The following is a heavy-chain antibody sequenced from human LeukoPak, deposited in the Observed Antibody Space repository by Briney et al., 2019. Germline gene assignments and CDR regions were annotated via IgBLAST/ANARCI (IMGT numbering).Heavy chain of an antibody. J-gene: IGHJ3*02. V-gene: IGHV3-30*02. Sequence: PGGSLRLSCAASGFTFSSYGMHWVRQAPGKGLEWVAFIRYDGSNKYYADSVKGRFTISRDNSKNTLYLKMNSLRAEDTAVYYCAKGIVGATYDAFDIWGQGTMVTVSS. CDR2: IRYDGSNK. D-gene: IGHD1-26*01. CDR3: AKGIVGATYDAFDI. CDR1: GFTFSSYG.